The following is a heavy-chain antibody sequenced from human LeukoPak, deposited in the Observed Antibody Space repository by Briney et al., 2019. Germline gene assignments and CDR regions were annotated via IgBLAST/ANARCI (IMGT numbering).Heavy chain of an antibody. Sequence: GRSLRLSCAASGFTFGDYAMHWDRQAAGRAPEWVAVIAHDGDTKYYADSVKGRFTISRDNSRNMLYLQMSSLRVDDTAMYYCARDPIKGAPDYFDYWGQGTLVTVSS. CDR2: IAHDGDTK. D-gene: IGHD1-14*01. V-gene: IGHV3-30-3*01. CDR1: GFTFGDYA. CDR3: ARDPIKGAPDYFDY. J-gene: IGHJ4*02.